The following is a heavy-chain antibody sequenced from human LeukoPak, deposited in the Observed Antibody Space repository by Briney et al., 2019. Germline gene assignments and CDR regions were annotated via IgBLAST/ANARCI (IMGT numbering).Heavy chain of an antibody. D-gene: IGHD6-13*01. J-gene: IGHJ6*02. CDR1: GFPFSNYR. Sequence: GGSLRLSCAASGFPFSNYRMHWVRQAPGQGLEWVSSISDDGSKKYYADSVKGRFTIYRDNSKNTLSLQLNSLRGDDTGMYFCAKDSSSSNYYYGLDVWGQGTTVAVSS. CDR3: AKDSSSSNYYYGLDV. CDR2: ISDDGSKK. V-gene: IGHV3-30*02.